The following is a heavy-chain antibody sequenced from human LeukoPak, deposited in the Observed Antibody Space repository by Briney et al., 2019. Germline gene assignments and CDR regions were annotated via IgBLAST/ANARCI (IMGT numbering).Heavy chain of an antibody. V-gene: IGHV4-59*01. Sequence: SETLSLTCTVSGGSISSYYWSWIRQPPGKGLEWIGYIYYSGSTNYNPSLKSRVTISVDTSKNQFSLKLSSVTAADAAVYYCARESYDSSGYYFDYWGQGTLVTVSS. CDR2: IYYSGST. CDR1: GGSISSYY. D-gene: IGHD3-22*01. J-gene: IGHJ4*02. CDR3: ARESYDSSGYYFDY.